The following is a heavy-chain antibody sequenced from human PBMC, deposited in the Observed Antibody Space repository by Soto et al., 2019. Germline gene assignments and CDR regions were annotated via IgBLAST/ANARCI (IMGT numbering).Heavy chain of an antibody. Sequence: EVQLLESGGGLVQPGGSLRLSCAASGFTFSSYAMSWVRQAPGKGLEWVSAISGSGGSTYYADSVKGRFTISRDNSKNTLYLQMTSLRAEDTAVYYCAKGVAYIWGSYPYNWFDPWGQGTLVTVSS. CDR1: GFTFSSYA. CDR3: AKGVAYIWGSYPYNWFDP. D-gene: IGHD3-16*01. CDR2: ISGSGGST. V-gene: IGHV3-23*01. J-gene: IGHJ5*02.